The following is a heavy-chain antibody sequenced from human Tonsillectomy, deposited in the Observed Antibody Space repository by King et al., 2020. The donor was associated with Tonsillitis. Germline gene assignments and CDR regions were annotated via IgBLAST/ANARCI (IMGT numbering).Heavy chain of an antibody. D-gene: IGHD3-10*01. Sequence: VQLVESGGGVVQPGRSLRLSCAASGFTFSSYAMHWVRQAPGKGLEWVAVISYEGSNKYYAASVKGRFTISRDNSKNTLYLQMNSLRAEDTAVYYCARDSSWFGESDWRGGNDYWGQGTLVTVSS. CDR1: GFTFSSYA. J-gene: IGHJ4*02. CDR3: ARDSSWFGESDWRGGNDY. CDR2: ISYEGSNK. V-gene: IGHV3-30*01.